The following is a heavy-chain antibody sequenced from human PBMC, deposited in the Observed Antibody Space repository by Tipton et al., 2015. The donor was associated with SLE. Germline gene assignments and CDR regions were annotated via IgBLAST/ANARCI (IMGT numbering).Heavy chain of an antibody. V-gene: IGHV4-61*09. Sequence: TLSLTCTVSGGSISSGSYYWSWIRQPAGKGLEWIGHIYTSGSTNYNPSLKSRVTMSVDTSKNQFSLKLSSVTAADTAVYYCARDLEIVGAFDIWGQGTMVTVSS. CDR2: IYTSGST. CDR3: ARDLEIVGAFDI. CDR1: GGSISSGSYY. J-gene: IGHJ3*02. D-gene: IGHD3-22*01.